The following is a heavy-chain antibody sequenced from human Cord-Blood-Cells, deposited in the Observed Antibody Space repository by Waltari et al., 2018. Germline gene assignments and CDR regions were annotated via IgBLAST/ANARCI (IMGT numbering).Heavy chain of an antibody. CDR3: ARATITLDAFDI. CDR2: ISSSSSYI. V-gene: IGHV3-21*01. Sequence: EVQLVESGGGLVKHGGSLRLPCSASGVPFSSYSLTWVRQAPGKGLEWVSSISSSSSYIYYADSVKGRFTISRDNAKNSLYLQMNSLRAEDTAVYYCARATITLDAFDIWGQGTMVTDSS. CDR1: GVPFSSYS. J-gene: IGHJ3*02.